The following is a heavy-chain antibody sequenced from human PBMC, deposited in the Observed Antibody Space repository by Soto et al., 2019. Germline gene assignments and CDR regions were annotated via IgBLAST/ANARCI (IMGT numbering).Heavy chain of an antibody. CDR2: IYSSGST. CDR3: ARVQRFSDWFDP. J-gene: IGHJ5*02. V-gene: IGHV4-4*07. D-gene: IGHD3-3*01. Sequence: SETLSLTCTVSGGAISSYYWTWIRQSAGKGLEWIGRIYSSGSTKYNPSLQSRVTMSLDTSKNQFSLRLTSVTAADTAVYYCARVQRFSDWFDPWGQGTLVTVSS. CDR1: GGAISSYY.